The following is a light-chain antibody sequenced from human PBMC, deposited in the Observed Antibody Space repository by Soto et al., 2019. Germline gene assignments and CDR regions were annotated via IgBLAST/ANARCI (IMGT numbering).Light chain of an antibody. V-gene: IGKV3D-20*02. CDR3: QQRSNWPPWWT. J-gene: IGKJ1*01. CDR1: QSVSSSY. Sequence: EIVLTQSPGTLSLSPGERATLSCRASQSVSSSYLAWYQQKPGQAPRLLIYGASSRATGIPDRFSGSGSGTEFTLTISGLQSDDFAVYYCQQRSNWPPWWTFGQGTKVDIK. CDR2: GAS.